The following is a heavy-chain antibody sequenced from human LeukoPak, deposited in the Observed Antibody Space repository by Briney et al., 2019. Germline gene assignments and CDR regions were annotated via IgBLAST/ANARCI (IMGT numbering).Heavy chain of an antibody. V-gene: IGHV3-30-3*01. CDR3: ARDQKAAGSGWSLAFDY. D-gene: IGHD6-19*01. Sequence: PGGSLRLSCAASGFTFSSYAMHWVRQAPGKGLEWVAVISYDGSNKYYADSVKGRFTISRDNSKNTLYLQMNSLRAEDTAVYYCARDQKAAGSGWSLAFDYWGRGTLVTVSS. CDR2: ISYDGSNK. CDR1: GFTFSSYA. J-gene: IGHJ4*02.